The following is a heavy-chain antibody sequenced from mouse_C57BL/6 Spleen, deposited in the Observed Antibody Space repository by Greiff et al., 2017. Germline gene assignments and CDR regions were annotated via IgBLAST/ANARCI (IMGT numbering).Heavy chain of an antibody. CDR2: INPSSGYT. V-gene: IGHV1-7*01. J-gene: IGHJ4*01. CDR3: ARSPYGNYEAMDY. Sequence: QVQLQQSGAELAKPGASVKLSCKASGYTFTSYWMHWVKQRPGQGLEWIGYINPSSGYTKYNQKFKDKATLTADKSSSTAYMQLSSLTYEDSAVYYCARSPYGNYEAMDYWGQGTSVTVSS. D-gene: IGHD2-1*01. CDR1: GYTFTSYW.